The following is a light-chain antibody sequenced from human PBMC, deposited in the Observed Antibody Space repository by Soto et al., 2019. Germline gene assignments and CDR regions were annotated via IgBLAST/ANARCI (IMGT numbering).Light chain of an antibody. CDR2: DAS. V-gene: IGKV3-11*01. CDR1: QSVSSS. CDR3: QQRSNWPPLT. J-gene: IGKJ4*01. Sequence: EIVLTQSPATLSLSPGERASFSCRASQSVSSSLAWYQQKPGQAPRLLIYDASNRATGIPARFSGSGSGTDFSLTISSLEHEDFAVYYCQQRSNWPPLTFGGGTKVEIK.